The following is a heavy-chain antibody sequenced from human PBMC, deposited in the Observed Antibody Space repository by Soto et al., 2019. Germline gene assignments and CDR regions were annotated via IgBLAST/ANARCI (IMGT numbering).Heavy chain of an antibody. V-gene: IGHV4-59*01. CDR2: IYDTGISGYTPST. J-gene: IGHJ6*02. Sequence: PAETLSRTCTVSGGSITSSYWSWIRRPPGKGLEWIAYIYDTGISGYTPSTSYNPSLKSRVTMSVDTSKSQFSLKLTSVTAADTAVYYCARGEDAFFYYGLDVWGQGITVTVSS. CDR3: ARGEDAFFYYGLDV. CDR1: GGSITSSY.